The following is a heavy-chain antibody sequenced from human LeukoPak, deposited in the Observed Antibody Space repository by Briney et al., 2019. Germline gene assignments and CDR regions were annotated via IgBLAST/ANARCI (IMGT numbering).Heavy chain of an antibody. J-gene: IGHJ4*02. D-gene: IGHD6-19*01. V-gene: IGHV4-59*01. CDR2: IYYSGST. CDR3: ARGYSSGWYLRLLDY. Sequence: PSEALSLTCTVSGGSISSYYRSWIRQPPGKGLEWIGYIYYSGSTNYNPSLKSRVTISVDTSKNQFSLKLSSVTAADTAVYYCARGYSSGWYLRLLDYWGQGTLVTVSS. CDR1: GGSISSYY.